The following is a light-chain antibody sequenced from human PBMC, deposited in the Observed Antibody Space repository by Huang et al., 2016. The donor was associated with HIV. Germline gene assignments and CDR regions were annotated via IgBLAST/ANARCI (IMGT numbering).Light chain of an antibody. V-gene: IGKV1-39*01. J-gene: IGKJ4*01. CDR1: QDISNY. CDR2: AAS. CDR3: QQSYTTPL. Sequence: DIQMTQSPSSLSASVGDRVTITCRASQDISNYLNWYEQKPGKAPKLLIYAASSLQSGVPSMFSGSGSGTDFTLTISSLQPEDFATYYCQQSYTTPLFGGGTKVEIK.